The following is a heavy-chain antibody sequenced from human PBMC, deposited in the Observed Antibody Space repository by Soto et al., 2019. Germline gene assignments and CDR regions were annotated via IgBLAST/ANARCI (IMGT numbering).Heavy chain of an antibody. CDR2: ISYSATYI. V-gene: IGHV3-21*01. CDR3: ARLDLYYFDY. D-gene: IGHD1-1*01. CDR1: GFPFNSYA. Sequence: GGSLRLSSAASGFPFNSYAINWVRQAPGKGLEWVSSISYSATYIYYADSVKGRFTISRDNAKNSLYLQMNSLRAEYTAVYYCARLDLYYFDYWGQGTLDTVSS. J-gene: IGHJ4*02.